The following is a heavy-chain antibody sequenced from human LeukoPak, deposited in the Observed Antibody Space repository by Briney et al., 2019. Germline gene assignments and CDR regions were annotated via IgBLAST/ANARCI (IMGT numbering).Heavy chain of an antibody. CDR2: ISTMSNYI. D-gene: IGHD5-12*01. CDR1: GFTFTNDF. Sequence: PGGSLRLSCAASGFTFTNDFMTWVRQAPGKGLEWVSSISTMSNYIFYGDSVKGRFTISRDNAKNSVYLQMNSLRPEDTAVYYCSRDRLGGLDYWGQGTLVTVSS. V-gene: IGHV3-21*01. J-gene: IGHJ4*02. CDR3: SRDRLGGLDY.